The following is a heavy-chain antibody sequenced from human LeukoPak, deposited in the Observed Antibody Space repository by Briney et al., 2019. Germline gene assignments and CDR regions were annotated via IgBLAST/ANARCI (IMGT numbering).Heavy chain of an antibody. V-gene: IGHV1-24*01. J-gene: IGHJ4*02. CDR1: GDTLSELT. Sequence: ASVKVSCKVSGDTLSELTMHWVRQAPGKGLEWMGGFDPGAGEILYAQQFQGRVTMTEDTSTDTAYMELTSLRSEDSGVYFCAAGGIYSLLDYWGQGTLVAVSS. CDR2: FDPGAGEI. D-gene: IGHD3-10*01. CDR3: AAGGIYSLLDY.